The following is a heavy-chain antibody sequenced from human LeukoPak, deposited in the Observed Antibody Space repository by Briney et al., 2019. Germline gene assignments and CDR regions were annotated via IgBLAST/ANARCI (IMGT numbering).Heavy chain of an antibody. CDR2: ITASDDAT. V-gene: IGHV3-23*01. CDR3: AKSRSEADAFDI. Sequence: PGGSLTLSCTTSGFSVTNYAISWVRQAPGKGLEWLSAITASDDATYHADSVKGRFTISRDRSKNTLYLEMNGLRAEDTAVYHCAKSRSEADAFDIWGREGTGTVSS. J-gene: IGHJ3*02. D-gene: IGHD3-3*01. CDR1: GFSVTNYA.